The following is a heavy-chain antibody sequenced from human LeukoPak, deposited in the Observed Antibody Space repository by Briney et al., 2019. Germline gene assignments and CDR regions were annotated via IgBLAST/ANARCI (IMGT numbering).Heavy chain of an antibody. Sequence: ASVKVSCKVSGSTLSELSMHWVRQSPGKGLEWMGGFDPEDGFDPEDGETIYAQKFQGRVTMTEDTSAATAYMELSSLRHDDLAVYYCARGRGTSGSNRDFYYYYYMDVWGKGTTVTVSS. CDR2: FDPEDGFDPEDGET. D-gene: IGHD2-15*01. CDR3: ARGRGTSGSNRDFYYYYYMDV. J-gene: IGHJ6*03. V-gene: IGHV1-24*01. CDR1: GSTLSELS.